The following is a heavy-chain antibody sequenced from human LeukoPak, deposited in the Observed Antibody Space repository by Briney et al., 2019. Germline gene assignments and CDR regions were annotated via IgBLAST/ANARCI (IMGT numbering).Heavy chain of an antibody. CDR2: INHSGST. V-gene: IGHV4-34*01. CDR1: GFTFSDYY. D-gene: IGHD6-19*01. Sequence: GSLRLSCAASGFTFSDYYMSWIRQPPGKGLEWIGEINHSGSTNYNPSLKSRVTISVDTSKNQFSLKLSSVTAADTAVYYCARRSLVAVAGGFDYWGQGTLVTVSS. CDR3: ARRSLVAVAGGFDY. J-gene: IGHJ4*02.